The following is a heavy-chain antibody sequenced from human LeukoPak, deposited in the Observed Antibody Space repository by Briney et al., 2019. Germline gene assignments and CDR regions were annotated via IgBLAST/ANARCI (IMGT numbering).Heavy chain of an antibody. CDR3: ASASTLGGKRFDP. D-gene: IGHD3-16*01. V-gene: IGHV1-2*02. CDR2: INPNSGGT. CDR1: GGTFSSYA. Sequence: ASVKVSCKASGGTFSSYAISWVRQAPGQGLEWMGWINPNSGGTNYAQKFQGRVTMTRDTSISTAYMELSRLRSDDTAVYYCASASTLGGKRFDPWGQGTLVTVSS. J-gene: IGHJ5*02.